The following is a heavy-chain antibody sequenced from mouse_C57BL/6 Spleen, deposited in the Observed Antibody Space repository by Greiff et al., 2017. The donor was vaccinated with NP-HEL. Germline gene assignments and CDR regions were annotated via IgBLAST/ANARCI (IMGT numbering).Heavy chain of an antibody. J-gene: IGHJ2*01. CDR1: GYTFTSYW. D-gene: IGHD2-2*01. CDR2: IYPSDSET. Sequence: QVQLQQPGAELVRPGSSVKLSCKASGYTFTSYWMDWVKQRPGQGLEWIGNIYPSDSETHYNQKFKDKATLTVDKSSSTAYMQLSSLTSEDSAVYYCARRSTMVTTFVDDWGQGTTLTVSS. V-gene: IGHV1-61*01. CDR3: ARRSTMVTTFVDD.